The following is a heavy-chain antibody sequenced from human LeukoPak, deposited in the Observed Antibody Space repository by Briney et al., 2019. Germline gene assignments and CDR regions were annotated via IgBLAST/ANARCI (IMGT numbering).Heavy chain of an antibody. CDR2: ISGSGGST. D-gene: IGHD3-22*01. Sequence: PGGSLRLSCAASGFTFSSYGMSWVRQAPGKGLEWVSAISGSGGSTYYADSVKGRFTISRDNSKNTLYLQMNSLRAEDTAVYYCAKADRVRYYYDSSGYYCFDYWGQGTLVTVSS. V-gene: IGHV3-23*01. J-gene: IGHJ4*02. CDR1: GFTFSSYG. CDR3: AKADRVRYYYDSSGYYCFDY.